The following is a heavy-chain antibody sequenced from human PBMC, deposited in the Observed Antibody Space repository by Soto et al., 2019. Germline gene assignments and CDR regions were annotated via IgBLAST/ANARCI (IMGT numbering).Heavy chain of an antibody. Sequence: EGQLVESGGGLVQPGGSLRLSCVVSGFNVSNNYMSWVRQAPGKGLEWVSVIYSGGNEFYVDSVKGRFTISRHNSKNTLYLQMNSLRPEDTAVYFCARGLRGLAAPGGYWGQGSLVTVSS. D-gene: IGHD6-13*01. J-gene: IGHJ4*02. V-gene: IGHV3-53*04. CDR3: ARGLRGLAAPGGY. CDR2: IYSGGNE. CDR1: GFNVSNNY.